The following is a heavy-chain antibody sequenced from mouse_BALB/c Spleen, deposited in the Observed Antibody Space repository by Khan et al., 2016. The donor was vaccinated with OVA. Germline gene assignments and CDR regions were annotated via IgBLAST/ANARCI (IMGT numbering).Heavy chain of an antibody. V-gene: IGHV9-1*02. D-gene: IGHD6-2*01. CDR3: ARISSYCDSDV. J-gene: IGHJ1*01. Sequence: QIQLVQSGPELKKPGETVKISCKASGYTFTNYGMNWVKQAPGKGLKWMGWINTYTGEPTYADDFKGRFVFSLETSASTAYLQISNLKNEDMTTXFCARISSYCDSDVWGPGTTVTVSS. CDR2: INTYTGEP. CDR1: GYTFTNYG.